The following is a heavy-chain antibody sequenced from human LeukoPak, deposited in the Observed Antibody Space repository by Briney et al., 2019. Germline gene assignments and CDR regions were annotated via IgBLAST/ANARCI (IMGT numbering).Heavy chain of an antibody. Sequence: PSETLSLTCAVYGGSFSDYYWTWIRQSPGKGLEWIGEINDHSGNTNYNPSLNSRVTISVDTSKNQFSLKLSSVTAADTAVFYCARLSGRTYYYDSSGYYLGFDPWGQGTLVTVSS. CDR3: ARLSGRTYYYDSSGYYLGFDP. J-gene: IGHJ5*02. V-gene: IGHV4-34*01. D-gene: IGHD3-22*01. CDR2: INDHSGNT. CDR1: GGSFSDYY.